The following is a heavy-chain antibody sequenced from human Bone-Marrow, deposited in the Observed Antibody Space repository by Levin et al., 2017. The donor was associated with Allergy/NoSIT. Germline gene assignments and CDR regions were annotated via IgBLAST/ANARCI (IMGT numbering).Heavy chain of an antibody. CDR2: IYNRGST. D-gene: IGHD5-18*01. V-gene: IGHV4-61*01. CDR1: GDSVSSDSHY. CDR3: ASTANWYYYYMDV. Sequence: SQTLSLTCTVSGDSVSSDSHYWSWIRQPPGKGLEWIGYIYNRGSTNYNPSLKSRVTISLDTSKNQFSLKLSPVTAADTAVSYCASTANWYYYYMDVWGKGTTVAVSS. J-gene: IGHJ6*03.